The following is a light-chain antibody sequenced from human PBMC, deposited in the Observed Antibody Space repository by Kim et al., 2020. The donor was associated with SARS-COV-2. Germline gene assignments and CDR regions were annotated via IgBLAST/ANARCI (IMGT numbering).Light chain of an antibody. CDR1: QDIRND. CDR2: GAS. CDR3: LQHSTHPIT. V-gene: IGKV1-17*01. Sequence: DIQITQSPSSLSASVGDRVTITCRASQDIRNDLGWYQQNPGRAPKRLIYGASSLQSGVPSRFSGSGSGTEFTLTISSVQPEDFATYFFLQHSTHPITYGLGRRLEIK. J-gene: IGKJ5*01.